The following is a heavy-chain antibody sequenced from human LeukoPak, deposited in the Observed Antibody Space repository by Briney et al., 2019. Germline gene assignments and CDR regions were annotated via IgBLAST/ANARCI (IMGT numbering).Heavy chain of an antibody. CDR3: ARDQNLLWFGGSFDY. CDR1: GFTFSSYS. CDR2: ISSSSSCI. V-gene: IGHV3-21*01. Sequence: PGGSLRLSCAASGFTFSSYSMNWVRQAPGKGLEWVSSISSSSSCIYYADSVKGRFTISRDNAKNSLYLQMNSLRAEDTAVYYCARDQNLLWFGGSFDYWGQGTLVTVSS. J-gene: IGHJ4*02. D-gene: IGHD3-10*01.